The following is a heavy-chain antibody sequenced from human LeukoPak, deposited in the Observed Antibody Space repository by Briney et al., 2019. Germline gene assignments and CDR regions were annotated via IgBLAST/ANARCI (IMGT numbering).Heavy chain of an antibody. J-gene: IGHJ4*02. D-gene: IGHD4-4*01. CDR2: IKTSGGGGRP. V-gene: IGHV1-46*01. CDR1: GYTFTPYY. CDR3: ARAIPGTATVSLDY. Sequence: APVKVCCTPSGYTFTPYYMTSVRQAPGLGLEWLGMIKTSGGGGRPSSAQKSQVRFPLHRDTPTTTPHRGLASLRSQATPVYYFARAIPGTATVSLDYWGQGTLVTVSS.